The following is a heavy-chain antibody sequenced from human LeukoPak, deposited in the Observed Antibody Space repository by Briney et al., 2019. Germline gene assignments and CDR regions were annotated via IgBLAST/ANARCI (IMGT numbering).Heavy chain of an antibody. D-gene: IGHD5-18*01. J-gene: IGHJ4*02. CDR1: GYTFTSYD. Sequence: GASVKVSCKASGYTFTSYDISWVRQAPGQGLEWMGRIIPILGIANYAQKFQGRVTITADKSTSTAYMELSSLRSEDTAVYYCAIRPGEVDTAIAWGQGTLVTVSS. CDR3: AIRPGEVDTAIA. CDR2: IIPILGIA. V-gene: IGHV1-69*04.